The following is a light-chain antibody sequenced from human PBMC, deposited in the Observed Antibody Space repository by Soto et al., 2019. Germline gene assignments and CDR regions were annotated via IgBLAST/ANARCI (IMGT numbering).Light chain of an antibody. V-gene: IGKV3-15*01. CDR2: GAS. J-gene: IGKJ4*01. CDR3: KQYNNWPLT. Sequence: EIVMTQSPATLSVSPGERATLSCRASQNVNSNLAWYQQKPGQAPRLLIYGASTRATGIPARFSGSGSGTEFTVTISSLQSEDFAVYYCKQYNNWPLTFGGGTKVEIK. CDR1: QNVNSN.